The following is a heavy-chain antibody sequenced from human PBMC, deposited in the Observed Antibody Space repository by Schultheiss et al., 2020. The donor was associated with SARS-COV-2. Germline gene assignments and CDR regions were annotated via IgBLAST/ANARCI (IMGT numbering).Heavy chain of an antibody. CDR2: IYWNDEK. J-gene: IGHJ6*02. V-gene: IGHV2-5*01. CDR3: AHRYCTSTSCHPYYYYDMDV. CDR1: GFSLSTSGVG. Sequence: SGPTLVKPTQTLTLTCTFSGFSLSTSGVGVGWIRQSPGKALEWLALIYWNDEKRYSPSLNTRLTITKDTSKNQVVLTMTNMDPVDTGTYYCAHRYCTSTSCHPYYYYDMDVWGQGTTVTVSS. D-gene: IGHD2-2*01.